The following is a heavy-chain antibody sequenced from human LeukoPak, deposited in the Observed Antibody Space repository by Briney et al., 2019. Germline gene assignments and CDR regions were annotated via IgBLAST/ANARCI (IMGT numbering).Heavy chain of an antibody. D-gene: IGHD1-26*01. Sequence: ASVNVSCKASGYTFTSYGISWVRQAPGQGLEWMGWISAYNGNTNYAQKLQGRVTMTTDTSTTTAYMELRSLRSDDTAVYYCARDFRVAIVGTTYSFYWGQGTLVTVSS. CDR3: ARDFRVAIVGTTYSFY. CDR1: GYTFTSYG. J-gene: IGHJ4*02. CDR2: ISAYNGNT. V-gene: IGHV1-18*01.